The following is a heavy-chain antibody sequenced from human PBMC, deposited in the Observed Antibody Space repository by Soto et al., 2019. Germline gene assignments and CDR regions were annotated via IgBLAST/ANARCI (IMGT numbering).Heavy chain of an antibody. CDR1: GGSISTSTYS. D-gene: IGHD2-2*01. CDR2: IYHSGST. V-gene: IGHV4-30-2*01. CDR3: ARVPDR. Sequence: PSETLSLTCTVSGGSISTSTYSWSWIRQPPGKGLEWIGYIYHSGSTYYNPSLKSRVTISVDRSKNQFSLKLSSVTAADTAVYYCARVPDRWGQGTLVTVSS. J-gene: IGHJ5*02.